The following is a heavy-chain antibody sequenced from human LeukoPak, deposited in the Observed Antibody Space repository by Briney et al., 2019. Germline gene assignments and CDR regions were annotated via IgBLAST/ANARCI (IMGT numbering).Heavy chain of an antibody. CDR2: IYYSGST. D-gene: IGHD3-3*01. CDR1: GGSISSGDYY. Sequence: SETLSLTCTVSGGSISSGDYYWSWIRQHPGKGLERIGYIYYSGSTYYNPSLKSRVTISVDTSKNQFSLKLSSVTAADTAVYYCARVLGATDAFDIWGQGTMVTVSS. V-gene: IGHV4-31*03. CDR3: ARVLGATDAFDI. J-gene: IGHJ3*02.